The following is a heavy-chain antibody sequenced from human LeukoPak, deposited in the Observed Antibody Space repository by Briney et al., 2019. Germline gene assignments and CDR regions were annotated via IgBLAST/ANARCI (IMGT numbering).Heavy chain of an antibody. CDR3: ARGYCSSTSCYSPNYFDY. CDR2: INHSGST. J-gene: IGHJ4*02. Sequence: SETLSLTCAVYGGSFSGYYWSWIRQPPGKGLEWIGEINHSGSTNYNPSLKSRVTISVDTSKNQFSLKLSSVTAADTAVYYCARGYCSSTSCYSPNYFDYWGQGTPVTVSS. CDR1: GGSFSGYY. V-gene: IGHV4-34*01. D-gene: IGHD2-2*02.